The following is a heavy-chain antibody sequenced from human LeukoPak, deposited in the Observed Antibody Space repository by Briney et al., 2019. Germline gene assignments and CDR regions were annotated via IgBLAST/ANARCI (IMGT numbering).Heavy chain of an antibody. D-gene: IGHD3-16*01. V-gene: IGHV3-13*01. J-gene: IGHJ4*02. CDR2: IGTAGDT. CDR3: ARGSALGMITFGGVTLPDY. CDR1: GFTFSSYD. Sequence: GGSLRLSCAASGFTFSSYDMHWVRQATGKGLEWVSAIGTAGDTYYPGSVKGRFTISRENAKNSLYLQMNSLRAGDTAVYYCARGSALGMITFGGVTLPDYWGQGTLVTVSS.